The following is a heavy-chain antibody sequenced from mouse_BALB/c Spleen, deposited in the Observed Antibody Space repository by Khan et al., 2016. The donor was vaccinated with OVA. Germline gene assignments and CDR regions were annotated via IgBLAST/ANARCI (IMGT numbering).Heavy chain of an antibody. J-gene: IGHJ4*01. CDR2: ISPSNAYT. V-gene: IGHV1-4*01. CDR1: DYTFTGYS. Sequence: QVQLQQSGAELVRPGASVKMSCKASDYTFTGYSMHWIKQRPGQGLEWIGYISPSNAYTNYNQKFKDKATLTADKSSSTAYMQLSSLTSEDSAVYYCARDFHYYGSRGARDYWGQGTSVTVSS. CDR3: ARDFHYYGSRGARDY. D-gene: IGHD1-1*01.